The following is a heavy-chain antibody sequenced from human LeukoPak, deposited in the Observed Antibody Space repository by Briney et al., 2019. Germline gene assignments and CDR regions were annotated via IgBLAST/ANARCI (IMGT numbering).Heavy chain of an antibody. Sequence: PSETLSLTCAVSGGSFSAYYWTWIRQPPGKGLEWIGEINHSGSANYNPSLKSRVTISLDTSKNKFSMKLSSVTAADTAVYYCARGQGTVTTHWGQGTLVTVSS. J-gene: IGHJ4*02. CDR3: ARGQGTVTTH. D-gene: IGHD4-17*01. CDR2: INHSGSA. CDR1: GGSFSAYY. V-gene: IGHV4-34*01.